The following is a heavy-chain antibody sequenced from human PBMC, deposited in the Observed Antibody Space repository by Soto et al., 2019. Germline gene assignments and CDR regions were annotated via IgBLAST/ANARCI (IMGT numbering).Heavy chain of an antibody. CDR3: ARDLLVYCSSTSGYGWFAP. J-gene: IGHJ5*02. V-gene: IGHV1-18*01. D-gene: IGHD2-2*01. Sequence: ASVKVSCKASGYTFTSYGISWVRQAPGQGLEWMGWISAYNGNTNCAQKLQGRVTMTTDTSTSTAYMELRSLRSDDTAVYYCARDLLVYCSSTSGYGWFAPWGQGTLVTVSS. CDR1: GYTFTSYG. CDR2: ISAYNGNT.